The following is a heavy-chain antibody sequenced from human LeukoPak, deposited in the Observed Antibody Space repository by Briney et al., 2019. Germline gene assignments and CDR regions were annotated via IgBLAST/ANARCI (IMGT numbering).Heavy chain of an antibody. J-gene: IGHJ4*02. CDR3: AKYFGSSSK. D-gene: IGHD6-6*01. CDR1: GLTFSSHW. CDR2: ISGSGNRT. Sequence: AGGSLRLSCAASGLTFSSHWMHWVRQAPGKGLEWVSSISGSGNRTYYADSVKGRFTISRDNSKNTLFLQMNSLRAEDTAVYYCAKYFGSSSKWGQGTLVTVSS. V-gene: IGHV3-23*01.